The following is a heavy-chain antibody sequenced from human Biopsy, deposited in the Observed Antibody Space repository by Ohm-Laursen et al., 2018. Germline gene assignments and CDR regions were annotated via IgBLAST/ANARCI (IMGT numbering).Heavy chain of an antibody. J-gene: IGHJ6*02. Sequence: SDTLSLTCSVSGASIKSFYWSWIRQSPGKGLQWIAFISHTGYTSYNPSLKSRVSISVDTSRNQVSLTLSSVTAADTAVYYCARDSGILNYGNFKYYHYYGMDVWGQGTRVTVSS. D-gene: IGHD4-11*01. V-gene: IGHV4-59*01. CDR2: ISHTGYT. CDR1: GASIKSFY. CDR3: ARDSGILNYGNFKYYHYYGMDV.